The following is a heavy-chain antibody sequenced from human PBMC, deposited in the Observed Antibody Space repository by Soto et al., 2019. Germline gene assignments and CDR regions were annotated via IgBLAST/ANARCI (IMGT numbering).Heavy chain of an antibody. V-gene: IGHV1-69*01. CDR2: IIPAFGSP. J-gene: IGHJ4*01. CDR1: GGTFSTYS. D-gene: IGHD5-12*01. Sequence: QVQLVQSGAEVKKPGSSVKVSCKASGGTFSTYSIDWVRQAPGQGLEWMGGIIPAFGSPNYAQRFQGRVTIPADESTSTAYMELSSLRSDDTAVYYCARAEVATTYFDFWGHGTLVTVSS. CDR3: ARAEVATTYFDF.